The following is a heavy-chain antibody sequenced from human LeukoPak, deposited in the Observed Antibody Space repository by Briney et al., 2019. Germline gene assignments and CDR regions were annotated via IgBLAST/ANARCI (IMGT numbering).Heavy chain of an antibody. Sequence: GRSLRLSCAASGFTFSTYAMHWVRQAPGKGLEWVALISNDGSKKYCADSVKGRFTISRDNSKNTLSLQMDILRAEDTAVYYCARCPEIRPWGYSGYDRADYYGMDVWGQGTTVTVSS. CDR3: ARCPEIRPWGYSGYDRADYYGMDV. J-gene: IGHJ6*02. CDR1: GFTFSTYA. V-gene: IGHV3-30-3*01. CDR2: ISNDGSKK. D-gene: IGHD5-12*01.